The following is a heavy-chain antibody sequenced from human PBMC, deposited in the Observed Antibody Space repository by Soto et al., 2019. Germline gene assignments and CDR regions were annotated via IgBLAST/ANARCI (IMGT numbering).Heavy chain of an antibody. CDR3: ARIRAGHSFGGTIAPFYFDY. J-gene: IGHJ4*02. CDR2: IDWADNK. Sequence: SGPTLVNPTQTLTLTCTFSGFSLSSSGMCVSWIRQPPGKALEWLAMIDWADNKYYSTSLKTRLTISKDTSRNQVVLTMANMDPVDTATYYCARIRAGHSFGGTIAPFYFDYWGQGTLVTVSS. D-gene: IGHD3-16*02. V-gene: IGHV2-70*13. CDR1: GFSLSSSGMC.